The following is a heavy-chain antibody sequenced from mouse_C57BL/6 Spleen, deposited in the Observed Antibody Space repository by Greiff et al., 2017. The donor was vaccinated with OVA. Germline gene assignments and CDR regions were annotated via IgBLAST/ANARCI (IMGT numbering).Heavy chain of an antibody. V-gene: IGHV14-4*01. J-gene: IGHJ3*01. CDR1: GFNIKDDY. Sequence: VQLQQSGAELVRPGASVKLSCKASGFNIKDDYMHWVKQRPEQGLEWIGWIDPENGDTEYASKFQGKATITADTSSNTAYLQLSSLTSEDTAVYYCTTGCLAWFAYWGQGTLVTVSA. CDR2: IDPENGDT. D-gene: IGHD6-1*01. CDR3: TTGCLAWFAY.